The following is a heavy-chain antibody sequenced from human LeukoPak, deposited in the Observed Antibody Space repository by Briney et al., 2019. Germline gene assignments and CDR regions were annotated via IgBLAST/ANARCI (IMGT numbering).Heavy chain of an antibody. CDR2: IKFDESET. CDR3: AKWDFFGDYFTFDP. V-gene: IGHV3-7*01. J-gene: IGHJ5*02. D-gene: IGHD2/OR15-2a*01. CDR1: GFTFGRDW. Sequence: GGSLRLSCEASGFTFGRDWMSWVRQAPGKGLEWVATIKFDESETYYVDSVKGRFAVSRDNGQNSLFLQMSSLRVEDTALYFCAKWDFFGDYFTFDPRGQGDLVIVYS.